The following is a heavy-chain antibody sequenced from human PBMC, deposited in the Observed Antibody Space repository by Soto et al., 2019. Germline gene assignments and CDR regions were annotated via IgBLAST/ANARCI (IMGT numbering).Heavy chain of an antibody. CDR2: IYGGGTT. V-gene: IGHV3-53*01. J-gene: IGHJ4*02. CDR1: GFALSCKK. CDR3: VQTTGWPGFDF. D-gene: IGHD6-19*01. Sequence: EVQLVESGGGVIQPGGSLRLSCAASGFALSCKKMNWVRQAPGKGLEWVSVIYGGGTTYYADSVKGRFTISRDTYKNTLYLQMNSLRAEATAVYYCVQTTGWPGFDFWGQGTLVTVSS.